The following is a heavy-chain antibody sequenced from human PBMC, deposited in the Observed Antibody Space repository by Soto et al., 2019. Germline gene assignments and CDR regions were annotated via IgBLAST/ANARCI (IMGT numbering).Heavy chain of an antibody. CDR2: IHYSGST. CDR3: ARDRGYSSSLTNGGMDV. D-gene: IGHD6-13*01. V-gene: IGHV4-61*01. J-gene: IGHJ6*02. Sequence: SETLSLTCTVSGGSVTSGTYYFTCIRQPPGKRLEWIGYIHYSGSTNYQPSLKSRVTMSVDTSKTQFSLKLSSVTAADTAVYYCARDRGYSSSLTNGGMDVWGQGTTVTVSS. CDR1: GGSVTSGTYY.